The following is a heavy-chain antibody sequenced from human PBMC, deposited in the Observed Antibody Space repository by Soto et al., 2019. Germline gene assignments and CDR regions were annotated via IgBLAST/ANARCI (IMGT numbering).Heavy chain of an antibody. Sequence: GGSLRLSCAASGFIFNDYYMSWIRQAPGKGLEWLSNISGSSGSKKYADAGKGRFTISRDNAKKSLYLEMHSLRAEDTAVYYCARYAAEVTTFFDHWGQGTLVTVSS. V-gene: IGHV3-11*06. CDR3: ARYAAEVTTFFDH. CDR2: ISGSSGSK. J-gene: IGHJ4*02. D-gene: IGHD4-17*01. CDR1: GFIFNDYY.